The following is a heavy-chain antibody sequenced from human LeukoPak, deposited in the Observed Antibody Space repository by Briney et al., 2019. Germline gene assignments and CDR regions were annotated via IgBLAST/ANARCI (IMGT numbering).Heavy chain of an antibody. CDR3: AKGPLRGTAAAIDY. CDR1: GFTFSSYG. Sequence: GGSLRLSCAASGFTFSSYGMRWVRQAPGKGLEWVAVIWYDGSNKYYADSVKGRFTISRDISTDTLWLQMDSLRTEDTAVYYCAKGPLRGTAAAIDYWGQGTLVTVSS. D-gene: IGHD6-13*01. J-gene: IGHJ4*02. CDR2: IWYDGSNK. V-gene: IGHV3-30*02.